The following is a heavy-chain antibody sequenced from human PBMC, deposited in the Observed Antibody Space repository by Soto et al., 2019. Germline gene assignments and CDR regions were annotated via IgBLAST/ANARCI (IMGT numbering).Heavy chain of an antibody. D-gene: IGHD3-10*01. J-gene: IGHJ6*02. CDR2: INHSGST. V-gene: IGHV4-34*01. CDR3: AGWKWFGEPLGGYYGMDV. CDR1: GGSFSGYY. Sequence: SETLSLTCAVYGGSFSGYYWSWIRQPPGKGLEWIGEINHSGSTNYNPSLKSRVTISVDTSKNQFSLKLSSVTAADTAVYYCAGWKWFGEPLGGYYGMDVWGQGTTVTVSS.